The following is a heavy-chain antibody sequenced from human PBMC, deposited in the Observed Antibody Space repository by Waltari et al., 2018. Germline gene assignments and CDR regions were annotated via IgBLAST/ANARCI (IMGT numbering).Heavy chain of an antibody. J-gene: IGHJ4*02. V-gene: IGHV3-33*01. Sequence: QVQLVESGGGVVQPGRSLRLSCAASGFTFTSYGMHWVRQAPGKGLEWVAVMWYDGRNQYYADSVKGRFTIARDISKSTLYLQMNSLGPQDTAVYYCARQGYSGSSLTYDYWGQGTLVTVSS. D-gene: IGHD6-13*01. CDR2: MWYDGRNQ. CDR3: ARQGYSGSSLTYDY. CDR1: GFTFTSYG.